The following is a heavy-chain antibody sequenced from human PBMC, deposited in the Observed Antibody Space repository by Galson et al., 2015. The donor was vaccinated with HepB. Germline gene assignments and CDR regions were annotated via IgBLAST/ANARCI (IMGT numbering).Heavy chain of an antibody. J-gene: IGHJ4*02. V-gene: IGHV4-34*01. D-gene: IGHD3-10*01. Sequence: ETLSLTCAAYGGSFSGYYWSWIRQPPGKGLEWIGEINHSGSTNYNPSLKSRVTISVDTSKNQFSLKLSSVTAADTAVYYCATMVRGVPWYFDYWGQGTLVTVSS. CDR3: ATMVRGVPWYFDY. CDR2: INHSGST. CDR1: GGSFSGYY.